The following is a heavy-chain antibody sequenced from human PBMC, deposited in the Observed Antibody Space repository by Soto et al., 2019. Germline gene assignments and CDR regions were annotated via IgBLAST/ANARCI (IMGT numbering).Heavy chain of an antibody. CDR3: AREGRNDLWAMDV. J-gene: IGHJ6*02. D-gene: IGHD3-16*01. CDR2: IYYTGST. V-gene: IGHV4-31*03. Sequence: QVQLQESGPGLVKPSQTLSLTCTVSGVSISSGGSYWSWIRQHPGRGLEWIGYIYYTGSTYYNPSLMRRVTISLGTSKNHFSLNLSSVTAADTAVYYCAREGRNDLWAMDVWGPGTTVIVSS. CDR1: GVSISSGGSY.